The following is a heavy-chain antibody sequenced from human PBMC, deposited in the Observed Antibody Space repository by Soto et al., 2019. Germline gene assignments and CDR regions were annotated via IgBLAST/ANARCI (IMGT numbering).Heavy chain of an antibody. CDR1: GYTFTSYG. CDR3: ARGTYYDFWSGLSNNRFDY. J-gene: IGHJ4*02. D-gene: IGHD3-3*01. Sequence: ASVKVSCKASGYTFTSYGISWVRQAPGQGLEWMGWISAYNGNTNYAQKLQGRVTMTTDTSTSTAYMELRSLRSDDTAVYYCARGTYYDFWSGLSNNRFDYLGQGTLVTVSS. CDR2: ISAYNGNT. V-gene: IGHV1-18*01.